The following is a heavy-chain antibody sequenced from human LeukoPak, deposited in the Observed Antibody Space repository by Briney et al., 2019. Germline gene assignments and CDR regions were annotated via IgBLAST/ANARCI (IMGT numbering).Heavy chain of an antibody. D-gene: IGHD4-17*01. CDR1: GGSFSGYY. Sequence: SETLSLTCAVYGGSFSGYYWSWIRQPPGKGLEWIGEINHSGSTNYNPSLKSRVTISVDTSKNQFSLKLSSVTAADTAVYYCARDPYGEAPSYYYYGMDVWGQGTTVTVSS. CDR3: ARDPYGEAPSYYYYGMDV. J-gene: IGHJ6*02. V-gene: IGHV4-34*01. CDR2: INHSGST.